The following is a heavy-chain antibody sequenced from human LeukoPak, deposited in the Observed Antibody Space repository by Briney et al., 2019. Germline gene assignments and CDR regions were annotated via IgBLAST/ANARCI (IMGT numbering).Heavy chain of an antibody. V-gene: IGHV4-4*02. J-gene: IGHJ4*02. CDR2: VHLSGRT. CDR3: ARVGSYYFDY. D-gene: IGHD1-26*01. Sequence: PSGTLSLTCGVSGGSISTTNWWTWVRQPPGEGLEWIGEVHLSGRTHYNPSLESRVTMSVDMSENHISLRLTSVTAADTAVCYCARVGSYYFDYWGQGTLVTVSS. CDR1: GGSISTTNW.